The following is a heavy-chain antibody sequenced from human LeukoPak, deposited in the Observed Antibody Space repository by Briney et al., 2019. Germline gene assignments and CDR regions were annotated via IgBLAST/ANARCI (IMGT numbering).Heavy chain of an antibody. V-gene: IGHV4-59*08. D-gene: IGHD3-9*01. Sequence: KPSETLSLTCIVSGASVSRSYWSWVRQPPGKGLEWIGYIYNSGSTNYNPSLKSRVTISVDTSKNQFSLKLNSVTASDTAVYYCAQTTDWPGFDYWGQGTLVTVSS. CDR2: IYNSGST. J-gene: IGHJ4*02. CDR1: GASVSRSY. CDR3: AQTTDWPGFDY.